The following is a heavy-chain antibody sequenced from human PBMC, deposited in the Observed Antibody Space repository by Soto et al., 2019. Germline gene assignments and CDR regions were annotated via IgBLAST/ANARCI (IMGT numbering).Heavy chain of an antibody. D-gene: IGHD3-9*01. CDR3: ARASTYYDILTGYYKYYYYYYGMDV. V-gene: IGHV4-61*01. CDR2: IYYSGST. Sequence: PSETLSLTCTVSGGSVSSGSYYWSWIRQPPGKGLEWIGYIYYSGSTNYNPSLKSRVTISVDTSKNQFSLKLSSVTAEDTAVYYCARASTYYDILTGYYKYYYYYYGMDVWGQGTTVTVSS. CDR1: GGSVSSGSYY. J-gene: IGHJ6*02.